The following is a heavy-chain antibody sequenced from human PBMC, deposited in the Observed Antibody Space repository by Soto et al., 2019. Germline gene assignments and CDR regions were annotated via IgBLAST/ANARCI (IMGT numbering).Heavy chain of an antibody. CDR3: ARDPYYDSSGYYDYYYYGMDV. CDR2: IWYDGSNK. D-gene: IGHD3-22*01. V-gene: IGHV3-33*01. Sequence: GGSLRLSCAASGFTFSSYGMHWVRQAPGKGLGWVAVIWYDGSNKYYADSVKGRFTISRDNSKNTLYLQMNSLRAEDTAVYYCARDPYYDSSGYYDYYYYGMDVWGQGTTVTVSS. CDR1: GFTFSSYG. J-gene: IGHJ6*02.